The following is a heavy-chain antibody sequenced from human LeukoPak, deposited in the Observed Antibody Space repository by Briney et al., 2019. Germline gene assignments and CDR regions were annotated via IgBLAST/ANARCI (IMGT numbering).Heavy chain of an antibody. CDR1: GFTFTTYW. CDR3: ARDSSAYYIGYFDL. D-gene: IGHD3-22*01. J-gene: IGHJ2*01. V-gene: IGHV3-7*01. CDR2: INQDGSEK. Sequence: PGGSLRLSCAASGFTFTTYWMSWVRQAPGKGLEWVASINQDGSEKYYVDSMKGRFIISRDNAKNSLYLQMNSLRAEDTALYYCARDSSAYYIGYFDLWGRGSLVTVSS.